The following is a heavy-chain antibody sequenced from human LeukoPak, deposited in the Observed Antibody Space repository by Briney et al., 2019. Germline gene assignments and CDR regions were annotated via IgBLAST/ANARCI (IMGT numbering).Heavy chain of an antibody. CDR3: ARCLTVGGAPGY. D-gene: IGHD1-26*01. CDR1: GGSFSGYD. Sequence: SETLSLTCAVYGGSFSGYDWSWIRQPPGKGLEWSGEINHSGSTNFNPSLKSRVTISVEPSKDHFSLKLSSVTAGDTAVYYCARCLTVGGAPGYWGQGTLVTVSS. V-gene: IGHV4-34*01. CDR2: INHSGST. J-gene: IGHJ4*02.